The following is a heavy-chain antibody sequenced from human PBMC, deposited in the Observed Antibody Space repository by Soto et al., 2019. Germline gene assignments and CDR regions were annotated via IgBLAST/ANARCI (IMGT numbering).Heavy chain of an antibody. CDR3: TRAPRGEN. J-gene: IGHJ1*01. CDR1: GYTFTSFP. Sequence: ASVKVSCKASGYTFTSFPIHWVRQAPGQGLEWMGWINAGNGDAKYSQKFQGRVTVTRDTSASTAYMELISLRSEDTAVYYCTRAPRGENWGQGTLVTVSS. V-gene: IGHV1-3*01. D-gene: IGHD2-21*01. CDR2: INAGNGDA.